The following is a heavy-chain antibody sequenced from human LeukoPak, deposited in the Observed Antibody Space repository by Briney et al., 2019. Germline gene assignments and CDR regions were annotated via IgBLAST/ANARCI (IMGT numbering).Heavy chain of an antibody. Sequence: ASVKVSCKASGYTFTSYGISWVRQAPGQGLEWMGWISAYNGNTNYAQKLQGRVTMTTDTSTSTAYMELRSLSSDDTAVYYCARSSPSSGWYGGSFDYWGQGTLVTVSS. D-gene: IGHD6-19*01. CDR2: ISAYNGNT. CDR1: GYTFTSYG. J-gene: IGHJ4*02. V-gene: IGHV1-18*01. CDR3: ARSSPSSGWYGGSFDY.